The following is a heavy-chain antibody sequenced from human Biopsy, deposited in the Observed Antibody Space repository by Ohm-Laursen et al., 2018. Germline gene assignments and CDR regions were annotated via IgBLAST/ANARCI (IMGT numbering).Heavy chain of an antibody. V-gene: IGHV3-21*06. CDR2: ISRSTSHI. Sequence: SLRLSCAAPGFSLRNYTINWVRQAPGKGPEWASSISRSTSHILYAETLKGRFTSSRDNAKNSVYLQMNSLRAEDTGVYYCARGRSHLLPDHDWFDPWGQGTLVTVSS. CDR1: GFSLRNYT. CDR3: ARGRSHLLPDHDWFDP. J-gene: IGHJ5*02. D-gene: IGHD1-14*01.